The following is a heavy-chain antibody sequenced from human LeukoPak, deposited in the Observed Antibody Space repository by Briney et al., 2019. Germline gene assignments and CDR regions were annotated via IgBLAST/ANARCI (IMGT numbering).Heavy chain of an antibody. CDR1: GFAFSSYW. J-gene: IGHJ4*02. V-gene: IGHV3-7*01. D-gene: IGHD2-21*01. Sequence: GGSLRLSCEASGFAFSSYWASWVRQAPGKGLEWVANINQDGNSQNYVDSVRGRLTISKGNAKNSVYLQMNSLRAEDTAVYYCARSLWPEDYWGQGILVTVSS. CDR3: ARSLWPEDY. CDR2: INQDGNSQ.